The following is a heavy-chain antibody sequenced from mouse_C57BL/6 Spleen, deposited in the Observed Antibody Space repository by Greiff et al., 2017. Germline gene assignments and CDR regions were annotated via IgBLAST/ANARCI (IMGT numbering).Heavy chain of an antibody. D-gene: IGHD2-3*01. CDR3: TTRAIYDGYYWFAY. Sequence: VQLQQSGAELVRPGASVKLSCTASGFNIKDYYMHWVKQRPEQGLEWIGRIDPEDGDTAYAPKFQGKATMTADTSSNTAYLQLSSLTSEDTAVYYCTTRAIYDGYYWFAYWGQGTLVTVSA. CDR2: IDPEDGDT. V-gene: IGHV14-1*01. CDR1: GFNIKDYY. J-gene: IGHJ3*01.